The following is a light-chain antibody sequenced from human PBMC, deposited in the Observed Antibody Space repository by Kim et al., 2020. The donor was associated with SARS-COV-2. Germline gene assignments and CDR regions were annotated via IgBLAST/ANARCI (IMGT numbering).Light chain of an antibody. CDR1: QSVLYSSNNQNY. J-gene: IGKJ2*01. Sequence: DIVMTQSPDSLAVSLGERATINCKSSQSVLYSSNNQNYLAWYQQKPGQPPKLLIYWASTREYGVPDRLSGSGSGTDFTLTISSLQAEDVAVYYCQQYYSTPYTFGQGTKLEI. CDR2: WAS. CDR3: QQYYSTPYT. V-gene: IGKV4-1*01.